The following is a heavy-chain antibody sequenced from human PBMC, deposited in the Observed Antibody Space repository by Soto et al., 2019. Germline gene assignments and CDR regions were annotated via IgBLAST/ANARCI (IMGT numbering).Heavy chain of an antibody. CDR3: AKDRWPIVVVPTAIEVYDI. CDR1: GFTFSSFA. Sequence: EVQLLESGGGLVQPGVSLRLSCAASGFTFSSFAMSWVRQAPGKGLEWVSTISGSGDSTQYADSVKGRFTIYRDNSNNTLFLQMNSLRGEDTAIYFCAKDRWPIVVVPTAIEVYDICGQGTMVTVSS. CDR2: ISGSGDST. J-gene: IGHJ3*02. V-gene: IGHV3-23*01. D-gene: IGHD2-2*02.